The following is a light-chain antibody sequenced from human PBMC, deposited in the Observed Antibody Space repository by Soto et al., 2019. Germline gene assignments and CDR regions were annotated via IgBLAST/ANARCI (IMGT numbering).Light chain of an antibody. CDR1: SSDVGGYNY. Sequence: QSVLTQPASVSGSPGQSITISCTGTSSDVGGYNYVSWYQQHPGIAPKLMIYDVSNRPSGVSNRFSGSKSGNTASLTISGLQAEDEADYYCSSYTSSSTWVFGGGTKVTVL. V-gene: IGLV2-14*01. J-gene: IGLJ3*02. CDR2: DVS. CDR3: SSYTSSSTWV.